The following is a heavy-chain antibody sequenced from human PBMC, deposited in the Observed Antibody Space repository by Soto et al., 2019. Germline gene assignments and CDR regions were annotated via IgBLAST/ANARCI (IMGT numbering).Heavy chain of an antibody. CDR3: AKEDGAAFTS. CDR1: GGDLTNSG. V-gene: IGHV1-69*05. Sequence: QVHLVQSGAEMKKPGSSVKVSCKVSGGDLTNSGISWVRQAPGQGLEWMGGIFPLVAMVDYSQKFQGRVTITPDEFTTTAYMDLGSLRSADTAVSYCAKEDGAAFTSWGQGTLVLVSS. D-gene: IGHD2-15*01. CDR2: IFPLVAMV. J-gene: IGHJ5*02.